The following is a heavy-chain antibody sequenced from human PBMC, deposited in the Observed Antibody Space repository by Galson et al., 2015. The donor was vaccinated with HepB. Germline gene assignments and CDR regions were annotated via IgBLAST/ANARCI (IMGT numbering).Heavy chain of an antibody. CDR1: GYTFTSYG. V-gene: IGHV1-18*04. D-gene: IGHD2-2*01. CDR3: AREDCSSTSCYGDNYVYYYYGMDV. CDR2: ISAYNGNT. Sequence: SVKVSCKASGYTFTSYGISWVRQAPGQGLEWMGWISAYNGNTNYAQKLQGRVTMTTDTSTSTAYMELRSLRSDDTAVYYCAREDCSSTSCYGDNYVYYYYGMDVWGQGTTVTVSS. J-gene: IGHJ6*02.